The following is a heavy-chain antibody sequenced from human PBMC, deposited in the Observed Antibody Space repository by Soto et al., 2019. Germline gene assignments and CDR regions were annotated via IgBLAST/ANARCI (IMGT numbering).Heavy chain of an antibody. D-gene: IGHD3-22*01. CDR2: INPSGDT. CDR1: GYTFTGSY. J-gene: IGHJ4*02. Sequence: ASVKVSCKASGYTFTGSYMHWVRQAPGQGLEWMGIINPSGDTSYAQKFQGRVTMTRDTSTSTVYMELSSLRSEDTAVYYCTREPDALDSSGYSRNGFDYWGQGTLVTVSS. V-gene: IGHV1-46*01. CDR3: TREPDALDSSGYSRNGFDY.